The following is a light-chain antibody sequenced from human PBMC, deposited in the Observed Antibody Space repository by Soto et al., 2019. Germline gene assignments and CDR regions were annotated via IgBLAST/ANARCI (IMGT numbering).Light chain of an antibody. V-gene: IGKV3-11*01. J-gene: IGKJ1*01. Sequence: EIVLTQSPGTLSLSPGERATLSCRASQSVSSSLAWYQQKPGQAPRLLIYDASNRATGIPARFSGSGSGTDFSLTIRRLEPDDFAVYYCQKYGNFWTFGQGTKVGIK. CDR2: DAS. CDR3: QKYGNFWT. CDR1: QSVSSS.